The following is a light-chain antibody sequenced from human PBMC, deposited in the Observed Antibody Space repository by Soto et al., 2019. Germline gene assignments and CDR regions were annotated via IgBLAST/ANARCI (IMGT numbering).Light chain of an antibody. CDR2: AAS. J-gene: IGKJ4*01. CDR1: LGIHSV. Sequence: IPLTESPYSLSASIGDRAPLASRASLGIHSVLAWYKQKPGKAPKLLSYAASTLQRRVPSRCAGQGAGADFTLTIISLRPKDFETYCCQQLERSPSTFGGGTKVDIK. V-gene: IGKV1-9*01. CDR3: QQLERSPST.